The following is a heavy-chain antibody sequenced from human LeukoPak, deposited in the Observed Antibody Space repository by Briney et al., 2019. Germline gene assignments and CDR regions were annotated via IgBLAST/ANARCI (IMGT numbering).Heavy chain of an antibody. CDR2: IYYSGST. CDR1: GGSISSYY. CDR3: ARHMGLGYSYGYPYFDY. V-gene: IGHV4-59*08. D-gene: IGHD5-18*01. J-gene: IGHJ4*02. Sequence: SETLSLTCTVSGGSISSYYWSWLRQPPGRGLEWIGYIYYSGSTNYNPSLKSRVTISVDTSKNQFSLKLSSVTAADTAVYYCARHMGLGYSYGYPYFDYWGQGTLVTVSS.